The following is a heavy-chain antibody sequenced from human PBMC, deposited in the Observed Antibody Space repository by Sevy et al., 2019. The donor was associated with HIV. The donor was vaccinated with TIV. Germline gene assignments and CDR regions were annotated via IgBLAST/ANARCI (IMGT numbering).Heavy chain of an antibody. Sequence: GGSLRLSCAASGFTFSSYWMSWVRQAPGKGLEWVAKIKEDGSEKQCVDSVKGRFTISRDNAKNSLYLQMNSLRAEDTGGYYWAGGFRLTDVWGKGATVNVSP. D-gene: IGHD3-22*01. CDR2: IKEDGSEK. V-gene: IGHV3-7*01. CDR3: AGGFRLTDV. CDR1: GFTFSSYW. J-gene: IGHJ6*04.